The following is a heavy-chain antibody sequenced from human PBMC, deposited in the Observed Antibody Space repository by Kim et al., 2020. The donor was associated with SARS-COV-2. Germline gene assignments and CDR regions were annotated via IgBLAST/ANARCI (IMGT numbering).Heavy chain of an antibody. CDR2: ISWNSGSI. Sequence: GGSLRLSCAASGFTFGDYAMHWVRQAPGKGLEWVSGISWNSGSIGYADSVKGRFTISRDNAKNSLYLQMNSLRAEDTALYYCAILVTYSGSYYGGVDYWGQGTLVTVSS. D-gene: IGHD1-26*01. V-gene: IGHV3-9*01. CDR3: AILVTYSGSYYGGVDY. CDR1: GFTFGDYA. J-gene: IGHJ4*02.